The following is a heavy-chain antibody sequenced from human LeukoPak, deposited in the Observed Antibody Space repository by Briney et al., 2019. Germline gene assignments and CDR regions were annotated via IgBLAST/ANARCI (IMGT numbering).Heavy chain of an antibody. CDR2: TYYSSKWYN. D-gene: IGHD6-6*01. J-gene: IGHJ6*03. CDR1: GDSVSSNSAA. V-gene: IGHV6-1*01. CDR3: ARGQYSSSSDYYYYYMDV. Sequence: SQTLSLTCAISGDSVSSNSAAWNWSRQAPSRGLEWLGRTYYSSKWYNDYAVSVKSRITITPDTSKNQFSLQLNSVTPEDTAVYYCARGQYSSSSDYYYYYMDVWGKGTTVTVSS.